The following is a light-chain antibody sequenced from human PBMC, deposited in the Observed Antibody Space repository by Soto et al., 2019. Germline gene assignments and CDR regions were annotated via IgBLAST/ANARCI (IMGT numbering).Light chain of an antibody. CDR3: QQYHNWPPTT. J-gene: IGKJ5*01. CDR1: QIVNRN. Sequence: EIVLTQSPSPLSVSPGERATLSCRASQIVNRNLAWYQQKPGQAPRLLIYDASTRATDIPARFSGGGSGTEFTLTISSLQAEDFAVYYCQQYHNWPPTTFGQGTRLEIK. CDR2: DAS. V-gene: IGKV3-15*01.